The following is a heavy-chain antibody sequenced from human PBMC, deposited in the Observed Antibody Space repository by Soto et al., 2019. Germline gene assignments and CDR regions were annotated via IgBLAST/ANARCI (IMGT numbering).Heavy chain of an antibody. CDR3: ARARDGCGGDCYSVYAAFDL. J-gene: IGHJ3*01. D-gene: IGHD2-21*02. Sequence: QVQLVQSGAEVKKPGSLLKVSCKASGATYSPFIAYAISWLRQAPGQGLEWMGSIIPLGSSQHYAEGFQGRATIGSDISSFTVSLELTKRTSGDAAVYFCARARDGCGGDCYSVYAAFDLWGQGTAVTVSS. V-gene: IGHV1-69*04. CDR1: GATYSPFIAYA. CDR2: IIPLGSSQ.